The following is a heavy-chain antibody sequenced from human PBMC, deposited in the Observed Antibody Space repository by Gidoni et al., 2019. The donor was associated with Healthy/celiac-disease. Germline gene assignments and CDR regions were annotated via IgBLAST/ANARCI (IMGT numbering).Heavy chain of an antibody. CDR3: ARGGSVIVRQDAFDI. J-gene: IGHJ3*02. V-gene: IGHV3-33*01. CDR1: GFTFGSAG. CDR2: IWYDGSNK. Sequence: QVQLVESGGGVVQPGRSLSLSCAASGFTFGSAGMNWVRQAPGKGLEWVAVIWYDGSNKYYAESVKGRFTISRDNSKNTLYLQMNSLRDEDTAVYYCARGGSVIVRQDAFDIWGQGTMVTVSS. D-gene: IGHD3-22*01.